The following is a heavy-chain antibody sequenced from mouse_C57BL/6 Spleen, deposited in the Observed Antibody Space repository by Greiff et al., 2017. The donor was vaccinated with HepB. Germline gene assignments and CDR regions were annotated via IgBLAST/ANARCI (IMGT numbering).Heavy chain of an antibody. V-gene: IGHV1-80*01. Sequence: QVQLQQSGAELVKPGASVKISCKASGYAFSSYWMNWVKQRPGKGLEWIGQIYPGDGDTNYNGKFKGKATLTGDKSSSTAYMQLSSLTSEDSAVYFCARGGDYGYPDYWGQGTTLTVSS. CDR3: ARGGDYGYPDY. CDR1: GYAFSSYW. CDR2: IYPGDGDT. J-gene: IGHJ2*01. D-gene: IGHD2-2*01.